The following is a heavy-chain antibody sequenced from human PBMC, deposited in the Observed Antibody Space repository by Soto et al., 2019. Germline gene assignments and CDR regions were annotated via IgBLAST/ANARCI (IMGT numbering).Heavy chain of an antibody. CDR1: GFTFNNYA. J-gene: IGHJ3*01. CDR3: AKDRNYYDGGDYTAGVGFHV. D-gene: IGHD3-22*01. Sequence: EVHLLESGGGLVQWGGSLRLSCAASGFTFNNYAMGWVRQAPGKGLEWVSHLDKTGEGTYYTDSVKGRFTISRDNFKSSLYLQMNSLRDDDTAVYYCAKDRNYYDGGDYTAGVGFHVWGQGTVVTVSS. CDR2: LDKTGEGT. V-gene: IGHV3-23*01.